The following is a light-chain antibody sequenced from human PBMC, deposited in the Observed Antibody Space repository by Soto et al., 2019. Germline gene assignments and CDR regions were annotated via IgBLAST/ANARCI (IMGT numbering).Light chain of an antibody. CDR1: SSNIGSNT. V-gene: IGLV1-44*01. CDR3: AVWDDSLNGQV. Sequence: QSVLTQPRSASGTPGQSVTISCSGSSSNIGSNTVNWYQQLPGTAPKLLIYSNNQRPSGVPDRFSGSKSGTSASLAISGLQYEDEADYYCAVWDDSLNGQVFGNGNKVTV. J-gene: IGLJ1*01. CDR2: SNN.